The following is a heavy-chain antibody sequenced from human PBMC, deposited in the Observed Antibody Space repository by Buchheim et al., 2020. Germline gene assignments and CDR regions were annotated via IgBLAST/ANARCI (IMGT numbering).Heavy chain of an antibody. Sequence: QVQLVESGGGVVQPGRSLRLSCAASGFTFSSYVMHWVRQAPGKGLEWVAVIRYDGSNKYYADSVKGRFTISRDNSKNTLYLQMNSLRAEDTAVYYCASGTLTGYYPYWGQGTL. CDR2: IRYDGSNK. CDR3: ASGTLTGYYPY. D-gene: IGHD3-9*01. CDR1: GFTFSSYV. J-gene: IGHJ4*02. V-gene: IGHV3-33*01.